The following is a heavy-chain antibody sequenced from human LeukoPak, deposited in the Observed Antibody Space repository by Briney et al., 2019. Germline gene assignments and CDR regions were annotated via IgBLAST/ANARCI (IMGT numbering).Heavy chain of an antibody. CDR2: IIPIFGTA. CDR1: GGTFSSYA. V-gene: IGHV1-69*13. Sequence: GASVKVSCKASGGTFSSYAISWVRQAPGQGLEWMGGIIPIFGTANYAQKFQGRVTITADESTSTAYMELSSLRSEDTAVYYCAWVRGVNCYYYYGMDVWGQGTTVTVSS. CDR3: AWVRGVNCYYYYGMDV. J-gene: IGHJ6*02. D-gene: IGHD3-10*01.